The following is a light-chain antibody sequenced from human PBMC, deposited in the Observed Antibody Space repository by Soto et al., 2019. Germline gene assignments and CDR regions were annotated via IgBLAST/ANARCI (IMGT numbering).Light chain of an antibody. CDR2: YDD. CDR3: AAWDDNLNGPHWV. J-gene: IGLJ3*02. CDR1: SSNIGNNV. Sequence: QSVLTQPPSVSEAPRQRVTISCSGSSSNIGNNVVNWYQQLPEKAPKLLIYYDDLLPSGVSDRFSGSKSGTSASLAISGLQSEDEADYYCAAWDDNLNGPHWVFGGGTKLTVL. V-gene: IGLV1-36*01.